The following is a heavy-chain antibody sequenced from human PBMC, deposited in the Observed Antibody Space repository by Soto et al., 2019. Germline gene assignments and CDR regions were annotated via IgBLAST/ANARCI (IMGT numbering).Heavy chain of an antibody. CDR1: GFSLSTSGVG. J-gene: IGHJ4*02. CDR3: AHRWRGGWSVDX. V-gene: IGHV2-5*01. CDR2: IYWNDDK. Sequence: SGPTLVDPTQTLTLTCTFSGFSLSTSGVGVCWIRHPPVKALEWLALIYWNDDKRYSPSLKSRLTITKDTSKNQVVLTMTNMEPVDTATYYCAHRWRGGWSVDXWGQGTLLTVSX. D-gene: IGHD6-19*01.